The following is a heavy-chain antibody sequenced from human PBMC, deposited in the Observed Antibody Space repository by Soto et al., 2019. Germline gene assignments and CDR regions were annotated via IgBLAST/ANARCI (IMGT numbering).Heavy chain of an antibody. Sequence: QVQLVQSGAEVKKPGSSVKVSCKASGGTFSSYAISWVRQAPGQGLEWMGGIIPIFGTANYAQKFQGRVTITASDTTSTAYMELSSLRSEDTAVYYCAAVYYYGSGSYEPYGMDVWGQGTTVTVSS. J-gene: IGHJ6*02. V-gene: IGHV1-69*12. D-gene: IGHD3-10*01. CDR2: IIPIFGTA. CDR1: GGTFSSYA. CDR3: AAVYYYGSGSYEPYGMDV.